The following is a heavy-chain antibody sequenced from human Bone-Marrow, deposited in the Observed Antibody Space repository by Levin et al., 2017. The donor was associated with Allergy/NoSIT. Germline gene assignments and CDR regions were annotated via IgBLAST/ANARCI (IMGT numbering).Heavy chain of an antibody. CDR2: INQEGNVR. J-gene: IGHJ5*02. Sequence: HPGGSLRLSCAASGFPFRTYWMSWVRQAPGKGLEWVAHINQEGNVRDYADSVKGRFTISRDSARNSLFLQMNSLRVDDTALYYCATNKPYGDSNDHWGQGTLVTVSS. CDR3: ATNKPYGDSNDH. CDR1: GFPFRTYW. V-gene: IGHV3-7*01. D-gene: IGHD4-17*01.